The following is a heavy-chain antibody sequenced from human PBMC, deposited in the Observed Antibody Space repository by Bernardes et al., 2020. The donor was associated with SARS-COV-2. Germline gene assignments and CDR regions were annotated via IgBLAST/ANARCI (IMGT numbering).Heavy chain of an antibody. V-gene: IGHV3-74*03. CDR1: GFTVRVYW. D-gene: IGHD6-19*01. Sequence: LCASSGFTVRVYWMHWVQKGPGKGLVWVERVNSDGSRITYADSVKGRFTISRDNAKNTLYLQINSLRDEDTAVYYCAKILSSAWFDLRVGYFENWGQGTLVTVSS. CDR2: VNSDGSRI. J-gene: IGHJ4*02. CDR3: AKILSSAWFDLRVGYFEN.